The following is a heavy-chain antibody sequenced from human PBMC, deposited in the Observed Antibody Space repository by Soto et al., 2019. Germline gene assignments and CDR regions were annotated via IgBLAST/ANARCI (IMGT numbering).Heavy chain of an antibody. V-gene: IGHV1-69*13. CDR3: EALVGCADLTVA. CDR1: GGTFGNYI. Sequence: SSVKVSYKASGGTFGNYIISWVRQAPGQGLEWMGGIMPIFGTTYYVQKFQGRVTVYADESTTTVYMELNSLRSDDTAVYFCEALVGCADLTVAWG. D-gene: IGHD2-8*02. J-gene: IGHJ6*03. CDR2: IMPIFGTT.